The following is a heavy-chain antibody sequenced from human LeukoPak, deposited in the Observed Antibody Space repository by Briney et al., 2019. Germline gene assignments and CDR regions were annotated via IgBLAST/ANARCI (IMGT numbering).Heavy chain of an antibody. CDR2: IWYDGSNK. V-gene: IGHV3-33*01. D-gene: IGHD6-19*01. CDR3: ARDQGQWLRYFDY. CDR1: GFTFSSYG. Sequence: PGGSLRLSCAASGFTFSSYGMHWVRQAPGKGLEWVAVIWYDGSNKYYADSVKGRFTISRDNSKNTLYLQMNSLRAEDTAVYYCARDQGQWLRYFDYWGQGTLVTVSS. J-gene: IGHJ4*02.